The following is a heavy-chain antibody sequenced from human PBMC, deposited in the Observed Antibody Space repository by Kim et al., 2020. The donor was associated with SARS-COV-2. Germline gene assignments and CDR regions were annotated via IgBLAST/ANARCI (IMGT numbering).Heavy chain of an antibody. CDR3: ARRGGRRGGEDY. V-gene: IGHV4-61*07. J-gene: IGHJ4*02. Sequence: SPPSLKSRVTISVDTSKNQFSLKLSSVTAADTAVYYCARRGGRRGGEDYWGQGTLVTVSS. D-gene: IGHD3-10*01.